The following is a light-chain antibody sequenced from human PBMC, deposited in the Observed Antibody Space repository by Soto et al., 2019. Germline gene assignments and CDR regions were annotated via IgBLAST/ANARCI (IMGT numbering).Light chain of an antibody. CDR2: EVS. J-gene: IGLJ3*02. CDR1: SSDVGAYNY. Sequence: QSALTQPASVSGSPGQSITLSCTGTSSDVGAYNYVSWYQQHPGKAPQVMIYEVSTRPSGVSNRFSGSKSGNTASLTISGLQAEDEADYHCSSYTTSSSWVFGGGTQLTVL. V-gene: IGLV2-14*01. CDR3: SSYTTSSSWV.